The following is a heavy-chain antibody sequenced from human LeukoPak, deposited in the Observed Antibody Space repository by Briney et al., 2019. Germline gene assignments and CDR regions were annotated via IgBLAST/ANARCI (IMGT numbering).Heavy chain of an antibody. D-gene: IGHD6-19*01. CDR3: ARLYSSGWSAEYFQH. CDR1: GYTFTSYY. V-gene: IGHV1-46*01. CDR2: INPSGGST. J-gene: IGHJ1*01. Sequence: ASVTVSCKASGYTFTSYYMHWVRQAPGQGLEWMGIINPSGGSTSYAQKFQGRVTMTRDTSTSTVYMELSSLRSEDTAVYYCARLYSSGWSAEYFQHWGQGTLVTVSS.